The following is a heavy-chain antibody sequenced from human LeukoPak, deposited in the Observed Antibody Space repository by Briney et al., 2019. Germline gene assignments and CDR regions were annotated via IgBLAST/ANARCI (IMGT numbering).Heavy chain of an antibody. CDR2: ISGSGGST. CDR1: GSTFSSYA. Sequence: PGGSLRLSCAASGSTFSSYAMSWVRQAPGKGLEWVSAISGSGGSTYYADSVKGRFTISRDNSKNTLYLQMNSLRAEDTAVYYCARRTTVVTHFDYWGQGTLVTVSS. J-gene: IGHJ4*02. V-gene: IGHV3-23*01. CDR3: ARRTTVVTHFDY. D-gene: IGHD4-23*01.